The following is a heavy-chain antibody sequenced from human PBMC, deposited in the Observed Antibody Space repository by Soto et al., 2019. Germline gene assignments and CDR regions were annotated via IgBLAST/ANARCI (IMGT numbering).Heavy chain of an antibody. Sequence: ASVKVSCKASVYTFTSYGISCVRQAPGQGLEWMGWISAYNGNTNYAQKLQGRVTMTTDTSTSTAYMELRSLRSDDTAVYYCAREINYYDSSGYSNWFDPWGQGTLVNVSA. J-gene: IGHJ5*02. V-gene: IGHV1-18*04. CDR3: AREINYYDSSGYSNWFDP. CDR2: ISAYNGNT. D-gene: IGHD3-22*01. CDR1: VYTFTSYG.